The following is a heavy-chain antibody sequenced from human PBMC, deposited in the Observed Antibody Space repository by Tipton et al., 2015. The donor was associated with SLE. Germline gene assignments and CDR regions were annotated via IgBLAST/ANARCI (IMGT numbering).Heavy chain of an antibody. V-gene: IGHV4-39*07. D-gene: IGHD6-6*01. CDR3: ARGWSSSSFDY. J-gene: IGHJ4*02. Sequence: LRLSCTVSGGSISSSSYYWGWIRQPPGKGLEWIGIIYYGGSTYYNPSLKSRVTISVDTSKNQFSLKLSSVTAADTAVYYCARGWSSSSFDYWGQGTLVTVSS. CDR2: IYYGGST. CDR1: GGSISSSSYY.